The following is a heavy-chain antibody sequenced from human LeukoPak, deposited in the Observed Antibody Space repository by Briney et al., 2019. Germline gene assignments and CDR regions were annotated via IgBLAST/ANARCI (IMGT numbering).Heavy chain of an antibody. CDR1: GGSISSSSYY. CDR2: IYYSGST. Sequence: SETLSLTCTVSGGSISSSSYYWGWIRQPPGKGLEWIGSIYYSGSTYYDPSLKSRVTISVDTSKNQFSLKLSSVTAADTAVYYCARVPHTRYYYDSSGYYYFDYSGQGTLVTVSS. J-gene: IGHJ4*02. V-gene: IGHV4-39*07. D-gene: IGHD3-22*01. CDR3: ARVPHTRYYYDSSGYYYFDY.